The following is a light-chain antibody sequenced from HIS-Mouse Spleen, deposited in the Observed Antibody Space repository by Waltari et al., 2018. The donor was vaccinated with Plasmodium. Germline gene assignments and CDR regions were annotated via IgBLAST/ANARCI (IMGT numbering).Light chain of an antibody. V-gene: IGKV3-20*01. J-gene: IGKJ1*01. CDR3: QQYGSSSWT. CDR1: QSVSSSY. Sequence: EIVLTQSPGTLSLSPGERATLSCRASQSVSSSYLAWYQQKPGQAPRLLIYGASSRATGIQDRVSGSGSGTDFTLTISRLEPEDFAVYYCQQYGSSSWTFGQGTKVEIK. CDR2: GAS.